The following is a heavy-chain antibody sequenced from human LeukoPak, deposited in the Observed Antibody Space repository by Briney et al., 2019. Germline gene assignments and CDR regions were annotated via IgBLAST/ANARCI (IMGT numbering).Heavy chain of an antibody. Sequence: PGGSLRLSCGASGFTLSSYAMHWVRQAPGKGLEWVAVISYDGSNKYYADSVKGRFTISRDNSKNTLYLQMNSLRAEDTAVYYCARNGRIMITFGGVIVFAPFDYWGQGTLVTVSS. J-gene: IGHJ4*02. CDR1: GFTLSSYA. D-gene: IGHD3-16*02. CDR3: ARNGRIMITFGGVIVFAPFDY. V-gene: IGHV3-30*04. CDR2: ISYDGSNK.